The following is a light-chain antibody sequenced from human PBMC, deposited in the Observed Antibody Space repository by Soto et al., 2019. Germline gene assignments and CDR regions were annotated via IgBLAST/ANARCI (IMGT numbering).Light chain of an antibody. CDR2: DSS. Sequence: EIVLTQSPATLSLSPGKRSTLSCRASENVYEYLTWYQHKPCQAPRLLIFDSSNRATGIPPSFSCSGSGTDCPLTISSLEPEDFGVYCCQQRRKWVTFGRGTTGDIK. J-gene: IGKJ4*01. V-gene: IGKV3-11*01. CDR3: QQRRKWVT. CDR1: ENVYEY.